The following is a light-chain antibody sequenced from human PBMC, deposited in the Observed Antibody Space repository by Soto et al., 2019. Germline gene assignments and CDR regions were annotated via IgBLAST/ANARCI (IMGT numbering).Light chain of an antibody. CDR3: QQYENYWT. CDR1: QSISSW. V-gene: IGKV1-5*01. Sequence: IQMTHSPSTLSASLVERVSITFRASQSISSWLAWYQQKPGKAPKLLIYDASNLASGVPSRFSGSGSGTEFTLTISNLQTADFATYYCQQYENYWTFGQGTKVDIK. J-gene: IGKJ1*01. CDR2: DAS.